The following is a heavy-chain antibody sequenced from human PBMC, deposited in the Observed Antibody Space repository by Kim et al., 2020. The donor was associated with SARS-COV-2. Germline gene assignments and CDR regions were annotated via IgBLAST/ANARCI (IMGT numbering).Heavy chain of an antibody. V-gene: IGHV3-30-3*01. J-gene: IGHJ6*01. Sequence: GGSLRLSCAAYGFTFSSYAMHWVRQTPGKGLEWVAVISYDGSNKYYADPVKGRFTISRDNSKNTLYLQMNSLRAEDTAVYYCASAYDILTGYYYYYGMDV. CDR2: ISYDGSNK. CDR1: GFTFSSYA. D-gene: IGHD3-9*01. CDR3: ASAYDILTGYYYYYGMDV.